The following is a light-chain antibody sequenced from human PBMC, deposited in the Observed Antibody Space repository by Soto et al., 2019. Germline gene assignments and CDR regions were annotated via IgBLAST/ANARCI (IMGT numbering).Light chain of an antibody. CDR2: EGH. CDR3: CLNIGATSYV. Sequence: QSVPAQPASVSGSPGQSITISCTGTSGFVGSFSLVTWYQQHPGQTPNVMISEGHRRPSGVPDRFPGSTSVNSASLTISGLQADEEADYFSCLNIGATSYVFGSGPTVTVL. J-gene: IGLJ1*01. V-gene: IGLV2-23*01. CDR1: SGFVGSFSL.